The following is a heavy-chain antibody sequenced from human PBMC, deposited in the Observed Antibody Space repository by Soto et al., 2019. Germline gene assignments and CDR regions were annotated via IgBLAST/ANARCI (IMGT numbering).Heavy chain of an antibody. J-gene: IGHJ6*02. CDR3: ARGDSSSPRGEYYGMDV. CDR1: GGTFSSYA. D-gene: IGHD6-6*01. V-gene: IGHV1-69*01. Sequence: QVPLVQSGAEVKKPGSSVKVSCKASGGTFSSYAISWVRQAPGQGLEWMGGIIPIFGTANYAQKFQGRVTITADESTSTAYMELSSLRSEDTAVYYCARGDSSSPRGEYYGMDVWGQGTTVTVSS. CDR2: IIPIFGTA.